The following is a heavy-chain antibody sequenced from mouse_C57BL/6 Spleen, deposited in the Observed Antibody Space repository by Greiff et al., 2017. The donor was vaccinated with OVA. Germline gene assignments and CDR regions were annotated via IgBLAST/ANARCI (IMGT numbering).Heavy chain of an antibody. CDR2: IYPGDGDT. Sequence: QVQLQQPGAELVKPGASVKMSCKASGYTFTSYWITWVKQRPGKGLEWIGRIYPGDGDTNYNGKFKGKATLTADKSSSTAYMQLSSLTSEDSAVYFCARWQGNYWYFDVWGTGTTVTVSS. D-gene: IGHD2-1*01. V-gene: IGHV1-82*01. J-gene: IGHJ1*03. CDR3: ARWQGNYWYFDV. CDR1: GYTFTSYW.